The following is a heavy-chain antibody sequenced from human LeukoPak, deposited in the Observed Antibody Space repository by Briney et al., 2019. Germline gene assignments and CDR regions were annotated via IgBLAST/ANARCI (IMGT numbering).Heavy chain of an antibody. J-gene: IGHJ4*02. D-gene: IGHD3-22*01. CDR3: ARDPYYYDSSGYSNRHDY. CDR1: GYTFTGYY. Sequence: ASVKVSRKASGYTFTGYYMHWVRQAPGQGLEWMGWINPNSGGTNYAQKFQGRVTMTRDTSISTAYMELSRLRSDDTAVYYCARDPYYYDSSGYSNRHDYWGQGTLVTVSS. V-gene: IGHV1-2*02. CDR2: INPNSGGT.